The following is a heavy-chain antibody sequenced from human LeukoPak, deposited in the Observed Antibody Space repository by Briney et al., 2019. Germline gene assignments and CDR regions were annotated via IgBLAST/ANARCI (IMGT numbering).Heavy chain of an antibody. CDR2: IIPIFGTA. D-gene: IGHD3-10*01. J-gene: IGHJ6*03. V-gene: IGHV1-69*13. CDR1: GGTFSSYA. Sequence: SVKVSCKASGGTFSSYAISWVRQAPGQGLEWVGGIIPIFGTANYAQKFQGRVTITADESTSTAYMELSSLRSEDTAVYYCARGYYYGSGSYYNPPGSYYYYYMDVWGKGTTVTVSS. CDR3: ARGYYYGSGSYYNPPGSYYYYYMDV.